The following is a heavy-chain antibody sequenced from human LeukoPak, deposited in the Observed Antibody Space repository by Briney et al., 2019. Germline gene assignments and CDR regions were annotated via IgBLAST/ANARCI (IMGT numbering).Heavy chain of an antibody. J-gene: IGHJ4*02. CDR2: IYYSGST. D-gene: IGHD3-10*01. CDR3: ARAGMVRGVIWGPFDY. V-gene: IGHV4-59*01. CDR1: GGSISSYY. Sequence: SETLSLTCTVSGGSISSYYWSWIRQPPGKGLEWIGYIYYSGSTNYNPSLKSRVTISVDTSKNQFSLKLSSATAADTAVYYCARAGMVRGVIWGPFDYWGQGTLVTVSS.